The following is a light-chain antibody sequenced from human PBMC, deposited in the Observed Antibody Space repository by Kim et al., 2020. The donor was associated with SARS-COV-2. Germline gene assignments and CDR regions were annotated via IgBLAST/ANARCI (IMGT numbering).Light chain of an antibody. CDR2: LKSDGSH. Sequence: ASVKLTCTLSSGHSSYAIAWHQQQPEKGPRYLMKLKSDGSHSKGDGIPDRFSGSSSGAERYLTISSLQSEDEADYYCQTWDTGIRVFGGGTQLTVL. CDR3: QTWDTGIRV. CDR1: SGHSSYA. V-gene: IGLV4-69*01. J-gene: IGLJ3*02.